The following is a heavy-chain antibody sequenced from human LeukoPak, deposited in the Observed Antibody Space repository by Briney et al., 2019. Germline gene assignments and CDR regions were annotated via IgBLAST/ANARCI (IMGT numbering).Heavy chain of an antibody. CDR3: ARGLEGLSRI. CDR1: GYTFSDYH. CDR2: INPNSGGT. Sequence: ASVKVSCKASGYTFSDYHMHWVRQAPGQGLEWMGWINPNSGGTNYAQKFQGRVTMTRDTSISTAYMELRSLRSEDTAVYYCARGLEGLSRIWGQGTMVTVSS. V-gene: IGHV1-2*02. J-gene: IGHJ3*02. D-gene: IGHD1-1*01.